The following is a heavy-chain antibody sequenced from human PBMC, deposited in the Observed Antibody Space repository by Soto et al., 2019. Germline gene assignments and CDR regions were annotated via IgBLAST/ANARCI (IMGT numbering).Heavy chain of an antibody. Sequence: QLQLQESGSGLVKPSQTLSLTCAVSGGSISSGVYSWSWIRQPPGQRLEWIGYIYHSVSTYYNPSLKGRVTISADRSKNQFSLKLNSLTAADTAVYYCARTYGSWSYASWFDPWGKGTLVTVSS. CDR3: ARTYGSWSYASWFDP. CDR1: GGSISSGVYS. V-gene: IGHV4-30-2*01. J-gene: IGHJ5*02. CDR2: IYHSVST. D-gene: IGHD3-10*01.